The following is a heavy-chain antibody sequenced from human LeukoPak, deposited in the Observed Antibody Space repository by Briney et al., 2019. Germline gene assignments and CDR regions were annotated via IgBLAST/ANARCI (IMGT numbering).Heavy chain of an antibody. CDR2: IKQDGSEK. CDR1: GFTFSNYW. J-gene: IGHJ6*04. Sequence: PGGSLRHSCAASGFTFSNYWMSWVRQAPGKGLEWVANIKQDGSEKYYVDSVKGRFTISRDDAKNSLSLQMNSLRVEDTAFYYCARKAYGKDVWGTGTTVTVSS. CDR3: ARKAYGKDV. V-gene: IGHV3-7*03.